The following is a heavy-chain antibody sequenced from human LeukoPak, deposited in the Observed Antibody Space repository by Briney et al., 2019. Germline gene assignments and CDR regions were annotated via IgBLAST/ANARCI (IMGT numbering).Heavy chain of an antibody. CDR2: IDPNSGGT. J-gene: IGHJ1*01. CDR1: GYTFTGYY. V-gene: IGHV1-2*02. CDR3: ARDGVGYYDSSGYYYFQH. Sequence: GASVKVSCKASGYTFTGYYMHWVRQAPGRALEWMGWIDPNSGGTNYAQKFQGRVTMTRDTSISTAYMELSRLRSDDTAVYYCARDGVGYYDSSGYYYFQHWGQGTLVTVSS. D-gene: IGHD3-22*01.